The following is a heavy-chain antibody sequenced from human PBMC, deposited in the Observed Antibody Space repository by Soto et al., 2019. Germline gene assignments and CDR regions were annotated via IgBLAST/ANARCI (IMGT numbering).Heavy chain of an antibody. Sequence: QVQLVQSGAEVKNPGASVKVSCKASGYTFTNYYIHWVRQARGQGLEWMGIINPSGGSARYAQKFQGRVAMTRDTSTSTVYMELSSLRSEDTAILYCARASGGDCSGGSCYFDYWGQGSLVTVSS. D-gene: IGHD2-15*01. CDR1: GYTFTNYY. J-gene: IGHJ4*02. CDR2: INPSGGSA. CDR3: ARASGGDCSGGSCYFDY. V-gene: IGHV1-46*01.